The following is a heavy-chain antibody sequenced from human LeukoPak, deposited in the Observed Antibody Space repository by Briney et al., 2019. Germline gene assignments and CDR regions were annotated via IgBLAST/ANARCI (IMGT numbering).Heavy chain of an antibody. V-gene: IGHV3-43D*03. J-gene: IGHJ6*02. CDR1: GFTFDDYA. Sequence: PGGSLRLSCAASGFTFDDYAMHWVRQAPGKGLEWVSLISWDGGSTYYADSVKGRFTISRDNSKNSLYLQMNSLRAEDTALYYCAKDGIAAAATWDYYYGMDVWGQGTTVTVSS. CDR3: AKDGIAAAATWDYYYGMDV. CDR2: ISWDGGST. D-gene: IGHD6-13*01.